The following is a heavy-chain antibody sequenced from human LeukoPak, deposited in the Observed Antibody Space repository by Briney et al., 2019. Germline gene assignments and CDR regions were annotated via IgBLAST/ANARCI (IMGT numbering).Heavy chain of an antibody. CDR2: ISSSSTI. D-gene: IGHD2-21*01. V-gene: IGHV3-48*01. CDR1: GFTFSSYT. CDR3: ARMIGGASGDFDN. J-gene: IGHJ4*02. Sequence: PGGSLRLSCAASGFTFSSYTMNWVRQAPGKGLEWVSYISSSSTIYYADSVKGRFSISRDNAKNSLHLQMNSLRVEDTAMYYCARMIGGASGDFDNWGQGTLVTVSS.